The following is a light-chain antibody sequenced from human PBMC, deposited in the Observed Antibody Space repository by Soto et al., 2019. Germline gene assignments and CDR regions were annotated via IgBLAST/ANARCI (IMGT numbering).Light chain of an antibody. CDR3: RQRYNWPLT. CDR2: DAF. Sequence: TVLTQSPATLSLSPGERATLSCKATHSIGNSLGWFQQKPGQAPRLLIDDAFNRATGIPARFTGSGSGSDFTLTISSLEPEDFGVYYCRQRYNWPLTFGGGTKVEIK. CDR1: HSIGNS. V-gene: IGKV3-11*01. J-gene: IGKJ4*01.